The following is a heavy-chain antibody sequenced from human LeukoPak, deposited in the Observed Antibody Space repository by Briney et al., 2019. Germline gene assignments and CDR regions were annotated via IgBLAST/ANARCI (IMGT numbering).Heavy chain of an antibody. CDR2: INHSGST. CDR3: AVLYGSGSYEDLRAFDI. J-gene: IGHJ3*02. Sequence: SETLSLTCAVYGGSFSGYYWSWIRQPPGKGLEWIGEINHSGSTNYNPSLKSRVTISVDTSKNQFSLKLSSVTAADTAVYYCAVLYGSGSYEDLRAFDIWGQGTMVTVSS. V-gene: IGHV4-34*01. D-gene: IGHD3-10*01. CDR1: GGSFSGYY.